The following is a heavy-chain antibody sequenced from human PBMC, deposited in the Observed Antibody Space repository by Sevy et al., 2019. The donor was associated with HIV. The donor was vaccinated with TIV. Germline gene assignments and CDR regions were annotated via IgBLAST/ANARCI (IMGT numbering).Heavy chain of an antibody. D-gene: IGHD2-15*01. CDR1: GGSINNSTYY. CDR2: IDYSGNT. CDR3: ARDMGGYCSGGSCYTNWFDP. V-gene: IGHV4-39*02. J-gene: IGHJ5*02. Sequence: SETLSLTCTVSGGSINNSTYYWGWIRPPPGKGLEWIGSIDYSGNTYYSPSLKRRVTISVDTSKNPFSLKLCSVAAADTAVYDCARDMGGYCSGGSCYTNWFDPWGQGTLVTVSS.